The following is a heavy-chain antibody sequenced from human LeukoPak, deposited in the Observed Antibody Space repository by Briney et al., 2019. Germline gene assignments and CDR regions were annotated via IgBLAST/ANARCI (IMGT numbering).Heavy chain of an antibody. Sequence: GGSLRLSCAASGFTFSSYAMNWVRQAPGKGLEWVSTISGSGDNTYYADSVKGRFTISRDNSKNTLYLQMNSLRAEDTAVYYCAAYYYDSSGYSYWGQGTLVTVSS. J-gene: IGHJ4*02. D-gene: IGHD3-22*01. CDR3: AAYYYDSSGYSY. CDR1: GFTFSSYA. V-gene: IGHV3-23*01. CDR2: ISGSGDNT.